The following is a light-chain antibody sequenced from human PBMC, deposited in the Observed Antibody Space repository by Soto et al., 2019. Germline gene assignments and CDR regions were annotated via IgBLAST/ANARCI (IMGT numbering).Light chain of an antibody. Sequence: QSALTQPPPASGSPGQSVTISCTGTSSGVGAYNYVSWYQHHPGKAPKLMVYEVNKRPSGVPDRFSGSKSGNTASLTVPGLQAEDEADYYCTSHAGTITFPYIFGTGTKVTVL. J-gene: IGLJ1*01. CDR3: TSHAGTITFPYI. CDR1: SSGVGAYNY. V-gene: IGLV2-8*01. CDR2: EVN.